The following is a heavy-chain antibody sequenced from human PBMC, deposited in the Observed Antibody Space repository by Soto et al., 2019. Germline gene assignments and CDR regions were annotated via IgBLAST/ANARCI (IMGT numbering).Heavy chain of an antibody. CDR2: IYHSGST. Sequence: SETLSLTCAVSGGSISSSNWWSWVRQPPGKGLEWIGEIYHSGSTNYNPSLKSRVTISVDKSKNQFSLKLSSVTAADTAVYYCARLRFLEWLSYYYGMDVSGQGTTVT. V-gene: IGHV4-4*02. CDR3: ARLRFLEWLSYYYGMDV. D-gene: IGHD3-3*01. CDR1: GGSISSSNW. J-gene: IGHJ6*02.